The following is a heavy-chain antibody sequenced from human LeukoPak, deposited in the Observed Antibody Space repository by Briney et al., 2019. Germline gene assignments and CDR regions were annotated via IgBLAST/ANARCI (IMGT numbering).Heavy chain of an antibody. CDR2: IDYSGNT. CDR1: GSTISSFY. J-gene: IGHJ4*02. D-gene: IGHD4-17*01. CDR3: ARATSYGDYVDY. V-gene: IGHV4-59*08. Sequence: SQTLSPSCTVYGSTISSFYWIWIRQPPGTALQWIGYIDYSGNTNYNPSLKSRVTVSVERSKNQFSLKLSSVTAADTAVYYCARATSYGDYVDYWGQGTLVTVSS.